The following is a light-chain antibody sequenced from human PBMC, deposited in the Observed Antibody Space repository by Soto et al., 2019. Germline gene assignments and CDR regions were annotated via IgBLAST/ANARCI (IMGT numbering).Light chain of an antibody. CDR3: QQYSTYPLT. J-gene: IGKJ4*01. Sequence: DIQMTQSPSTLSSSVGERVTITCRASQSVSGFLAWYHGRTGKAPKLLIYYASNLEPGVPFRFSGSGSGTEFTLTISSLQPDGFATYFCQQYSTYPLTFGGGTKVEI. CDR2: YAS. V-gene: IGKV1-5*01. CDR1: QSVSGF.